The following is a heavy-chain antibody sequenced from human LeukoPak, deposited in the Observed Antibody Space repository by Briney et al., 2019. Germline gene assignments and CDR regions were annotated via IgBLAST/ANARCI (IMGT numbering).Heavy chain of an antibody. CDR3: ARGTTVVKSWFDP. CDR1: GFTFSSYG. J-gene: IGHJ5*02. V-gene: IGHV3-30*03. D-gene: IGHD4-23*01. CDR2: ISYDGSNK. Sequence: GGSLRLSCAASGFTFSSYGMHRVRQAPGKGLEWVAVISYDGSNKYYADSVKGRFTISRDNAKNSLYLQMNSLRAEDTAVYYCARGTTVVKSWFDPWGQGTLVTVSS.